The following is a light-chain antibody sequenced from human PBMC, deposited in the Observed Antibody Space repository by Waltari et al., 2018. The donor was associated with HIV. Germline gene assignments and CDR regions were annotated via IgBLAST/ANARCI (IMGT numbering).Light chain of an antibody. V-gene: IGLV1-47*02. CDR3: AAWEDSLSGPV. CDR1: ISNIGNNS. J-gene: IGLJ3*02. CDR2: SSN. Sequence: QSVLTQPPSASGTPGQRVTISCSGGISNIGNNSVYWYQQLPGTAPKVLIYSSNQRPSGVPDRFSGSKSGTSASLAISGLRSEDEADYYCAAWEDSLSGPVFGGGTKLIVL.